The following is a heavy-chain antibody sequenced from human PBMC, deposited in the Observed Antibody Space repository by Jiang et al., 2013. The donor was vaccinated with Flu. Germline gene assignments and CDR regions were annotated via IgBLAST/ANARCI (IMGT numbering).Heavy chain of an antibody. V-gene: IGHV4-59*01. CDR1: GGSISSYY. CDR3: ARGSGYYGSGSYYNFGVGMDV. Sequence: PGLVKPSETLSLTCTVSGGSISSYYWSWIRQPPGKGLEWIGYIYYSGSTNYNPSLKSRVTISVDTSKNQFSLKLSSVTAADTAVYYCARGSGYYGSGSYYNFGVGMDVWGQGTTVTVSS. CDR2: IYYSGST. D-gene: IGHD3-10*01. J-gene: IGHJ6*02.